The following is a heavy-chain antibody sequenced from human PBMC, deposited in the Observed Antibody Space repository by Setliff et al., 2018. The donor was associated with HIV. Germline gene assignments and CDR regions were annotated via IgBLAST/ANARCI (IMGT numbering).Heavy chain of an antibody. CDR1: GASLSGYY. J-gene: IGHJ6*02. V-gene: IGHV4-34*01. D-gene: IGHD6-13*01. CDR3: ARVVWTAAAGTLDYHYSGLDV. CDR2: INYSGTT. Sequence: SETLSLTCAVYGASLSGYYWSWIRQPPGKGLEWIGEINYSGTTNYNPSLKSRVTIAVDTSKKQFSLKVRYVTAADAAVYFCARVVWTAAAGTLDYHYSGLDVWGQGTTVTVSS.